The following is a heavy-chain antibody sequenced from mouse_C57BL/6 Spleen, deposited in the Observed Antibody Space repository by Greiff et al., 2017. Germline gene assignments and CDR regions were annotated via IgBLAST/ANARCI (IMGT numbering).Heavy chain of an antibody. D-gene: IGHD2-1*01. CDR1: GYTFTSYW. CDR3: AREGYGNSGLDY. CDR2: IDPSDSYT. J-gene: IGHJ2*01. V-gene: IGHV1-59*01. Sequence: QVQLKQPGAELVRPGTSVKLSCKASGYTFTSYWMHWVKQRPGQGLEWIGVIDPSDSYTNYNQKFKGKATLTVDTSSSTAYMQLSSLTSEDSAVYYCAREGYGNSGLDYWGQGTTLTVSS.